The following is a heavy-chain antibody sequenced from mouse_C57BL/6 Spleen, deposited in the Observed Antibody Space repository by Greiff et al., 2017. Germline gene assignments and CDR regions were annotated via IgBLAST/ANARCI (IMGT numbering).Heavy chain of an antibody. D-gene: IGHD2-1*01. V-gene: IGHV1-82*01. CDR1: GYAFSSSW. J-gene: IGHJ2*01. CDR2: IYPGDGDT. CDR3: ARVHYGNYVGY. Sequence: QVQLKQSGPELVKPGASVKISCKASGYAFSSSWMNWVKQRPGKGLEWIGRIYPGDGDTNYNGKFKGKATLTADKSSSTAYMQLSSLTSEDSAVYFCARVHYGNYVGYWGQGTTLTVSS.